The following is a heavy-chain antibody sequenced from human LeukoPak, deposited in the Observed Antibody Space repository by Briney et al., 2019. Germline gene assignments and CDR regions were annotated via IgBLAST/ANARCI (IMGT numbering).Heavy chain of an antibody. Sequence: GGSLRLSCAASGFTFSSYSMNWVRQAPGKGLEWVSSISSSSSYIYYADSVKGRFTISRDNAKNSLYLQMNSLRAEDTAVYYCATATRVHDYYFDYWGQGTLVTVSS. J-gene: IGHJ4*02. CDR2: ISSSSSYI. V-gene: IGHV3-21*04. CDR1: GFTFSSYS. CDR3: ATATRVHDYYFDY. D-gene: IGHD5/OR15-5a*01.